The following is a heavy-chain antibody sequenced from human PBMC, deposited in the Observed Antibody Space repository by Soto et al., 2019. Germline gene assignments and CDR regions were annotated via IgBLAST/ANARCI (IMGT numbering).Heavy chain of an antibody. V-gene: IGHV4-4*07. Sequence: SETLSLTCTVSGASISGFYWSWIRKSAGKGLEWIGRIYATGTTDYNPSLKSRVMMSVDTSKNQFSLNLRSVTAADTAVYYCTRRRFGVRGVTTMDVWGPGTTVTVSS. CDR3: TRRRFGVRGVTTMDV. D-gene: IGHD3-10*01. CDR2: IYATGTT. CDR1: GASISGFY. J-gene: IGHJ6*02.